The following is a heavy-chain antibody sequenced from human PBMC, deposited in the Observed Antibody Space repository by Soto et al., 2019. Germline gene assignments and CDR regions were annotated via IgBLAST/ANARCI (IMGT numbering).Heavy chain of an antibody. CDR3: ARSIDP. CDR1: GGPISSGGYY. J-gene: IGHJ5*02. CDR2: IYYSGNT. V-gene: IGHV4-31*03. Sequence: SETLSLTCTVSGGPISSGGYYWNWIRQHPGKGLEWIGYIYYSGNTYYNPSLKSRLTISLDTSKNQFSLKLSSVTAADTAVYYCARSIDPWGQGTLVTVSS.